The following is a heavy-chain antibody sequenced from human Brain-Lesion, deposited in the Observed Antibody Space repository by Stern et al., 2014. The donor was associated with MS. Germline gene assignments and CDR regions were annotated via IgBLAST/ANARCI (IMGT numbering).Heavy chain of an antibody. CDR2: FDPEDGET. V-gene: IGHV1-24*01. Sequence: VQLVESGAEVKKPGASVKVSCKVSGYTLTEFSMPWVRQAPRKGLEWMGGFDPEDGETIYAQKFQGRVTMTEDTSTDTAYMELSSLRSEDTAVYYCATLSPGAGGNYYRHFDYWGQGTLVTVSS. CDR3: ATLSPGAGGNYYRHFDY. D-gene: IGHD1-26*01. CDR1: GYTLTEFS. J-gene: IGHJ4*02.